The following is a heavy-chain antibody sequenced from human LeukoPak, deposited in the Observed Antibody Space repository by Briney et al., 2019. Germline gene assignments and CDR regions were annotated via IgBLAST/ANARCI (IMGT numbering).Heavy chain of an antibody. CDR3: ARDESYSSDY. V-gene: IGHV3-7*05. CDR1: GFTFSRYW. J-gene: IGHJ4*02. CDR2: IKHDGSVK. Sequence: GRSLRLSCAVSGFTFSRYWMSWVRQAPGKGLEWVANIKHDGSVKYYVDSVTGRFTISRDNAKNSLYLQMNSLRAEDTAVYFCARDESYSSDYWGQGTLVTVSS. D-gene: IGHD6-13*01.